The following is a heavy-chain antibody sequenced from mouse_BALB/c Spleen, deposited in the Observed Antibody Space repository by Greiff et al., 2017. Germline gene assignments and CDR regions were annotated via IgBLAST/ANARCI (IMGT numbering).Heavy chain of an antibody. V-gene: IGHV5-17*02. CDR1: GFTFSSFG. CDR2: ISSGSSTI. D-gene: IGHD2-4*01. Sequence: EVQLVESGGGLVQPGGSRKLSCAASGFTFSSFGMHWVRQAPEKGLEWVAYISSGSSTIYYADTVKGRFTISRDNPKNTLFLQMTSLRSEDTAMYYCARGDYYDYDGGFAYWGQGTLVTVSA. J-gene: IGHJ3*01. CDR3: ARGDYYDYDGGFAY.